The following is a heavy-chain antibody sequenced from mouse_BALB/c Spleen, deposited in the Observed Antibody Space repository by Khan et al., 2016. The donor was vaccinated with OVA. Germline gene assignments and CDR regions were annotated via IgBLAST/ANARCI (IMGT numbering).Heavy chain of an antibody. CDR3: AREKALYHFDH. CDR2: IYTGTDNS. CDR1: GYIFTSYW. D-gene: IGHD3-2*02. V-gene: IGHV1S132*01. J-gene: IGHJ2*01. Sequence: VQLQESGAELVRPGASVKLSCKTSGYIFTSYWIHWVQQRSGQGLEWIARIYTGTDNSYYNEKFKDKATLTADKSSSTAYMQLSSLKSEDSDVYVCAREKALYHFDHWGQGTTLTVSS.